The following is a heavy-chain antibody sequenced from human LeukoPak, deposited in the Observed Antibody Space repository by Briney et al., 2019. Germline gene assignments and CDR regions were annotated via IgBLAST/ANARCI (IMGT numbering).Heavy chain of an antibody. CDR1: GGSISSRSYY. CDR2: IYYSGST. Sequence: SETLSLTCTVSGGSISSRSYYWGWIRQPPGKGLEWIGSIYYSGSTYYNPSLKSRVTISVDTYKNQFSLKLSSVTAADTAVYYCARGIGMIDYWGQGTLVTVSS. J-gene: IGHJ4*02. V-gene: IGHV4-39*01. CDR3: ARGIGMIDY. D-gene: IGHD2-21*01.